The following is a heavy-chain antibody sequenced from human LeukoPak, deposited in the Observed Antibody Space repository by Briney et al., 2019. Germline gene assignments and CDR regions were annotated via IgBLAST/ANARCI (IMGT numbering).Heavy chain of an antibody. CDR2: ISGEGTRT. V-gene: IGHV3-43*02. CDR1: GFTFDDYA. Sequence: GGSLRLSCAASGFTFDDYAMHWVRQAPGKGLEWVSLISGEGTRTYYADSVKGRFTISRDNSKNSLYLQMNSLRTADTALYYCAKVPDYGDFIFDYWGQGTLVTVSS. D-gene: IGHD4-17*01. J-gene: IGHJ4*02. CDR3: AKVPDYGDFIFDY.